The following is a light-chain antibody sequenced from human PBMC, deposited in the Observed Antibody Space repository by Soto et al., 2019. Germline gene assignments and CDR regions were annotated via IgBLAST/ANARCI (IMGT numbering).Light chain of an antibody. Sequence: QPVLTQPPSASGTPGQRVTISCSGNSSNIGSNTVNWYQQLPGTAPKLLIYSNNQRPSGVPDRFSGSKSGTSASLAISGLQSEDEADYYCAAWDDSLNGQGVFGGGTKLTVL. CDR1: SSNIGSNT. V-gene: IGLV1-44*01. CDR2: SNN. CDR3: AAWDDSLNGQGV. J-gene: IGLJ2*01.